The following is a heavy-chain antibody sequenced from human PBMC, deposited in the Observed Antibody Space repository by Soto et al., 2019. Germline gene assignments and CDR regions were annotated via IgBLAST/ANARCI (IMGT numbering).Heavy chain of an antibody. D-gene: IGHD3-10*01. V-gene: IGHV1-8*02. J-gene: IGHJ5*02. CDR2: MNPNSGNT. CDR3: ARLGPYDSGSYSFRYNWFDP. Sequence: ASVKVSCKASGYTFTSYAIHWVRQAPGQGLEWMGWMNPNSGNTGYAQKFQGRVTMTRNTSISTAYMELSSLRAEDTAVYYCARLGPYDSGSYSFRYNWFDPWGQGTLVTVSS. CDR1: GYTFTSYA.